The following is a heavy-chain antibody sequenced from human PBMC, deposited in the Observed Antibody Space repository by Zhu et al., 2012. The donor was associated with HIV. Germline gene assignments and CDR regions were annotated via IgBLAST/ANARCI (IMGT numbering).Heavy chain of an antibody. CDR1: GFTFSSYE. Sequence: VQLVESGGGLVQPGGSLRLSCAASGFTFSSYEMNWVRQAPGKGLEWVSYISSSGSTIYYADSVKGRFTISRDNAKNSLYLQMNSLRAEDTAVYYCARFSGNYFFDYWGQGTLVTVSS. J-gene: IGHJ4*02. D-gene: IGHD1-26*01. CDR3: ARFSGNYFFDY. CDR2: ISSSGSTI. V-gene: IGHV3-48*03.